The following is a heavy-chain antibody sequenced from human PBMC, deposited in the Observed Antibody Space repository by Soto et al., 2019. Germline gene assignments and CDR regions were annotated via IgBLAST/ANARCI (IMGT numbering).Heavy chain of an antibody. CDR1: GFTFSSYA. CDR3: AKDLDFSNYGWFDP. CDR2: ISGSGSNT. J-gene: IGHJ5*02. V-gene: IGHV3-23*01. D-gene: IGHD4-4*01. Sequence: EVQLLESGGGLVQPGGSLRLSCAASGFTFSSYAMSWVRQAPGKGLEWVSAISGSGSNTYYSDSVKGRFAIFRDNSRNTLYLQMNSLRAEVTAVYYCAKDLDFSNYGWFDPWGQGTLVTVSS.